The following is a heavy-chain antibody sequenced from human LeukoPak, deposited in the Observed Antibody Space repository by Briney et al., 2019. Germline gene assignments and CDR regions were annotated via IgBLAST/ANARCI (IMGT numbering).Heavy chain of an antibody. V-gene: IGHV3-23*01. CDR1: GFTFSNCA. D-gene: IGHD3-10*01. CDR3: AKALDYGPFDC. CDR2: VSGSGANT. J-gene: IGHJ4*02. Sequence: GGSLRLSCAASGFTFSNCAMTWVRQAPGRGLEWVSAVSGSGANTHYAGSVKGRFTISRDNSKNTLYLQMNSLRAEDTAAYYCAKALDYGPFDCWGQGTLVIVSS.